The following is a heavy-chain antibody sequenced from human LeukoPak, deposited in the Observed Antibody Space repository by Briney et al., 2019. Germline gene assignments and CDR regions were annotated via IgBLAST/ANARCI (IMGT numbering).Heavy chain of an antibody. CDR2: IRYDGTRQ. D-gene: IGHD5-18*01. V-gene: IGHV3-30*02. CDR1: GFTLSIYG. CDR3: ARVFRYRGYSYGNDLDY. Sequence: QAGGSLRLSCAPPGFTLSIYGMHWVRQAPGKGLEWVAFIRYDGTRQYYADSVKGRFTISRDNSKNTLYLQMNSLRAEDTAVYYCARVFRYRGYSYGNDLDYWGQGTLVTVSS. J-gene: IGHJ4*02.